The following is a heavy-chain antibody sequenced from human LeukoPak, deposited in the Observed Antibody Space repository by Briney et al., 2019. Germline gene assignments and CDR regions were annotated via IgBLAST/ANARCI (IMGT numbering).Heavy chain of an antibody. D-gene: IGHD4-17*01. J-gene: IGHJ3*02. V-gene: IGHV3-30*04. CDR2: ISYDGSNK. CDR1: GFTFSSYA. Sequence: GGSLRLSCAASGFTFSSYAMHWVRQAPGKGLEWVAVISYDGSNKYYADSVKGRFTISRDNSKNTLYLQMNSLRAEDTAVYYCARDYGDPRGHLAFDIWGQGTMVTVSS. CDR3: ARDYGDPRGHLAFDI.